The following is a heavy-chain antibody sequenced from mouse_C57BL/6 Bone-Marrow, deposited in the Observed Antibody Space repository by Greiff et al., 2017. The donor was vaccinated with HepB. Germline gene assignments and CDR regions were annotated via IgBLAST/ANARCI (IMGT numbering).Heavy chain of an antibody. J-gene: IGHJ3*01. CDR3: ARDDYDGFAY. V-gene: IGHV5-6*01. CDR2: ISSGGSYT. CDR1: GFTFSSYG. D-gene: IGHD2-4*01. Sequence: EVQLVESGGDLVKPGGSLKLSCAASGFTFSSYGMSWVRQTPDKRLEWVATISSGGSYTYYPDSVKGRFTISRDNAKNTLYLQMSSLKSEDTAMYYCARDDYDGFAYWGQGTLVTVSA.